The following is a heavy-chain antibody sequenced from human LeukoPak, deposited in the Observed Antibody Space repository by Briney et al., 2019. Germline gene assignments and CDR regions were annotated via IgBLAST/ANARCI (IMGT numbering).Heavy chain of an antibody. CDR3: ARDRTLYSYGPMDV. Sequence: TSETLSLTCTVSGGSISSGSYYWSWIRQPAGKGLEWIGRIYTSGSTNYNPSLKSRVTISVDTSKNQFSLKLSSVTAADTAVYYCARDRTLYSYGPMDVWGKGTTVTVSS. V-gene: IGHV4-61*02. CDR1: GGSISSGSYY. CDR2: IYTSGST. D-gene: IGHD5-18*01. J-gene: IGHJ6*03.